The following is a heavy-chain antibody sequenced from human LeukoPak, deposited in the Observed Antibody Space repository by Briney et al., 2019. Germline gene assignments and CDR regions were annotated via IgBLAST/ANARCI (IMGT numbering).Heavy chain of an antibody. D-gene: IGHD2-2*01. CDR2: IIPIFGTA. CDR1: GGTFSSYV. Sequence: VASVKVSCKASGGTFSSYVISWVRQAPGQGLEWMGGIIPIFGTANYAQKFQGRVTITADESTSTAYMELSNLRSEDTAVYYCARALLRYCSSTSCYWFDPWGQGTLVTVSS. CDR3: ARALLRYCSSTSCYWFDP. V-gene: IGHV1-69*13. J-gene: IGHJ5*02.